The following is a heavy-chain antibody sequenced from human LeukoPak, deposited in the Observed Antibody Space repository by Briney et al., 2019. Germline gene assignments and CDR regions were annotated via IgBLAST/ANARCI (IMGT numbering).Heavy chain of an antibody. V-gene: IGHV7-4-1*02. Sequence: ASVKVSCKASGYTFTSYAMNWVRQAPGQGLEWMGWINTNTGNPTYAQGFTGWFVFSLDTSVSTAYLQISSLKAEDTAVYYCARDPAIGTRDAFDIWGQGTMVTVSS. D-gene: IGHD2-8*01. CDR2: INTNTGNP. CDR1: GYTFTSYA. J-gene: IGHJ3*02. CDR3: ARDPAIGTRDAFDI.